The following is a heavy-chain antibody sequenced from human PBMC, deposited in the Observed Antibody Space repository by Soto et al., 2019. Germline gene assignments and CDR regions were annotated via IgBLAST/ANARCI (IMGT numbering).Heavy chain of an antibody. Sequence: RVPSGASGCMFGNYAMSWVSKAPGKGLEWVAGMGGANGDTYYADSVRGRFAISRDNSKSTLFLQMNSLRAEDTAVYYCAKDRVNHNSVWDPFDILRQGTMVT. V-gene: IGHV3-23*01. CDR3: AKDRVNHNSVWDPFDI. CDR1: GCMFGNYA. D-gene: IGHD2-21*01. J-gene: IGHJ3*02. CDR2: MGGANGDT.